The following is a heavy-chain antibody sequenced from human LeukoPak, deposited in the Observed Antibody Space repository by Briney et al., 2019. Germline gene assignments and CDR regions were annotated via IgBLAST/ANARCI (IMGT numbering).Heavy chain of an antibody. Sequence: SVKVSCKASGFTFTSSAVQWVRQARGQRLEWIGWIVVGSGNTNYAQKFQERVTITRDTSISTAYMELSRLRSDDTAMYYCARGEVVTGTEYWGQGTLVTVSS. CDR2: IVVGSGNT. J-gene: IGHJ4*02. CDR3: ARGEVVTGTEY. V-gene: IGHV1-58*01. CDR1: GFTFTSSA. D-gene: IGHD6-19*01.